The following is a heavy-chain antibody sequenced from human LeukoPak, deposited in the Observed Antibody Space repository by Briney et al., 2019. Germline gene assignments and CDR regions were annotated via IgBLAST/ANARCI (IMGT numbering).Heavy chain of an antibody. CDR3: ARRFYYDSSGYYFDY. CDR1: GGSISSSSYY. CDR2: IYYSGST. Sequence: SETLSLTCTVTGGSISSSSYYWGWIRQPPGKGLEWIGSIYYSGSTYYNPSLKSRVTISVDTSKNQFSLKLSSVTAADTAVYYCARRFYYDSSGYYFDYWGQGTLVTVSS. D-gene: IGHD3-22*01. V-gene: IGHV4-39*01. J-gene: IGHJ4*02.